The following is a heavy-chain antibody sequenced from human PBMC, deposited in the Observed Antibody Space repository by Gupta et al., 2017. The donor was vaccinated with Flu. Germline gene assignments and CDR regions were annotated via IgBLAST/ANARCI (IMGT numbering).Heavy chain of an antibody. V-gene: IGHV2-5*02. CDR3: THRALGASDV. CDR2: ILWDDEK. Sequence: QITLTESGPTLVRPTQTLTLTCSFSGFSLNANGAGVGWIRQTPGKALEWLALILWDDEKWYSPSLGARLTISKDTSRSHVILTLSDVDSVDTGTYYCTHRALGASDVWGQGTVVTVSA. CDR1: GFSLNANGAG. J-gene: IGHJ3*01.